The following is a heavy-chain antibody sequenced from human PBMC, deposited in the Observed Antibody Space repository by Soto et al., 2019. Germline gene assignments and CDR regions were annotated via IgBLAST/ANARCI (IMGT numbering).Heavy chain of an antibody. D-gene: IGHD1-20*01. V-gene: IGHV1-8*01. CDR1: GYTFTSYD. J-gene: IGHJ4*02. Sequence: QVQLVQSGAEVKKPGASVKVSCKASGYTFTSYDINWVRQATGQGLEWMGWMNPNTGNTGYAQKFQGRVTMTRNTSITTADMELSSLGYEDTAVYYCAREITAKFPNWGQGTLVTVSS. CDR3: AREITAKFPN. CDR2: MNPNTGNT.